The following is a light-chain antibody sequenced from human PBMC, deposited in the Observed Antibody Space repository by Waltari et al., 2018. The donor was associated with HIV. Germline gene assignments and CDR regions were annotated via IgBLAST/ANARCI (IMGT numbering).Light chain of an antibody. CDR1: SNDVGDYNH. Sequence: QSALTQPASVSGSPGQSITISCIGSSNDVGDYNHVAWYQKHPDKAPKLLIYDVTNRPPGVSNRFSCSKSGNTASLAISGLQAEDEADYFCTAYKYSTRSYVFGTGTKVTVL. J-gene: IGLJ1*01. CDR3: TAYKYSTRSYV. CDR2: DVT. V-gene: IGLV2-14*03.